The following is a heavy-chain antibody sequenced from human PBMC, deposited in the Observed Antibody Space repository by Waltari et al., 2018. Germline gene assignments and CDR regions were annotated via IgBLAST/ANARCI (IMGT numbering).Heavy chain of an antibody. CDR3: ARRGIAARPHWFDP. CDR2: INPNTGDT. Sequence: QVQLVQSGTEVKKPGASVKVSCKASGYTLAGDYMHWVRQAPGQGLEWMGWINPNTGDTNYAQQFQGRVIMTRDTSINTAYMELRSLTSDDTAVYYCARRGIAARPHWFDPWGQGTLVTVSS. V-gene: IGHV1-2*02. CDR1: GYTLAGDY. D-gene: IGHD6-6*01. J-gene: IGHJ5*02.